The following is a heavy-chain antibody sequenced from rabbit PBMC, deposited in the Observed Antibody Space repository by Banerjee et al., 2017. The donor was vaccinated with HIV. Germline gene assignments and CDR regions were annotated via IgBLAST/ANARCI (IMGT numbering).Heavy chain of an antibody. CDR2: INIGSGGNT. J-gene: IGHJ3*01. CDR3: AKGYGVYGYGDL. V-gene: IGHV1S40*01. Sequence: QSLEESGGDLVKPGASLTLTCTASGFSFSSDFYMYWVRQAPGKGLEWIGCINIGSGGNTYYASWAKGRFTISKTSSTTVTLQMTSLTAADTATYFCAKGYGVYGYGDLWGQGTLVTVS. D-gene: IGHD6-1*01. CDR1: GFSFSSDFY.